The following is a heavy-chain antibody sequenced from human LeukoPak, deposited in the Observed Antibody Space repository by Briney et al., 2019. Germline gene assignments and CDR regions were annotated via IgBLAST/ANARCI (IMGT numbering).Heavy chain of an antibody. J-gene: IGHJ3*02. Sequence: ASVKVSCKASGYTFSGYYMHWVRQAPGHGLEWMGWINPKTLGTNYAQKFRGRVTMTRDTSITTVYMELSSLRSDDTAVYFCARVHCSSTSCLPFDAFDIWGQGTMVTVSS. CDR3: ARVHCSSTSCLPFDAFDI. V-gene: IGHV1-2*02. CDR1: GYTFSGYY. CDR2: INPKTLGT. D-gene: IGHD2-2*01.